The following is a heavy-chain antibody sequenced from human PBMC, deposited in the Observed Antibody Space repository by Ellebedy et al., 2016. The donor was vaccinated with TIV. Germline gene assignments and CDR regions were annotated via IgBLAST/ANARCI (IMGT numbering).Heavy chain of an antibody. CDR3: NVDPGDGLDV. Sequence: PGGSLRLSCAASGFTFSGSSMHWVRQASGKGLEWVGRIRSKAKSYATAYAASVKGRFTISRDDSKNTAYLQMSSLKTEDTAVYYCNVDPGDGLDVWGQGTTVTVSS. CDR2: IRSKAKSYAT. CDR1: GFTFSGSS. V-gene: IGHV3-73*01. J-gene: IGHJ6*02. D-gene: IGHD2-15*01.